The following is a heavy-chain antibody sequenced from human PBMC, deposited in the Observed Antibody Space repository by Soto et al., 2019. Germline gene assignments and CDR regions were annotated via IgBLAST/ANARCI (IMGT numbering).Heavy chain of an antibody. Sequence: SLRLSCAASGFTFDDYAMHWVRQAPGKGLEWVSGISWNSGSIGYADSVKGRFTISRDNAKNSLYLQMNSLRAEDTALYYCAKDYSMITFGGVIVGGFDYWGQGTLVTVSS. J-gene: IGHJ4*02. D-gene: IGHD3-16*02. CDR3: AKDYSMITFGGVIVGGFDY. CDR1: GFTFDDYA. V-gene: IGHV3-9*01. CDR2: ISWNSGSI.